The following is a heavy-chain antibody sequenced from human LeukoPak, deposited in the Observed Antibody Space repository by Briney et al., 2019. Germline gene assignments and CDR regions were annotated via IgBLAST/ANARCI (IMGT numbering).Heavy chain of an antibody. CDR2: ISAYNGNT. J-gene: IGHJ4*02. CDR3: ARDSTVSTKAPLDY. CDR1: GYTFTSYG. D-gene: IGHD5/OR15-5a*01. V-gene: IGHV1-18*01. Sequence: ASVKVSCKASGYTFTSYGISWVRQAPGQGLEWMGWISAYNGNTNYAQKLQGRVTMTTDTSTSTAYMELRSLRSDDTAVYYCARDSTVSTKAPLDYWGRGTLVTVSS.